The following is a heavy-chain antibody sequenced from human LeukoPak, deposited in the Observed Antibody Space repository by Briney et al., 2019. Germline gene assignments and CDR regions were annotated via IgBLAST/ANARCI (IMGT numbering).Heavy chain of an antibody. CDR2: INPNSGGT. Sequence: ASVKVSCKASGYTFTGYYMHWVRQAPGQGLEWMGWINPNSGGTNYAQKFQGRVTMTRDTSISTAYMELSRLRSDDTAVYYCAMLTALVVVVAATPGSFDYWGQGTLVTVSS. CDR3: AMLTALVVVVAATPGSFDY. CDR1: GYTFTGYY. D-gene: IGHD2-15*01. V-gene: IGHV1-2*02. J-gene: IGHJ4*02.